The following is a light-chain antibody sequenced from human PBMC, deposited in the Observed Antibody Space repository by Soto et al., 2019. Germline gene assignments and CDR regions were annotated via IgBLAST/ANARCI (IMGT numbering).Light chain of an antibody. Sequence: EIVLTQSPGTLSLSPGERATLSCRASQSVSSSYLAWYQQKPGQAPRLLIYGTSSRATGIPDRFSGSGSGTDFSLTNSRLEPDDFAVYYCHQYGGSPTWTFGQGTKVEIK. V-gene: IGKV3-20*01. CDR2: GTS. CDR1: QSVSSSY. CDR3: HQYGGSPTWT. J-gene: IGKJ1*01.